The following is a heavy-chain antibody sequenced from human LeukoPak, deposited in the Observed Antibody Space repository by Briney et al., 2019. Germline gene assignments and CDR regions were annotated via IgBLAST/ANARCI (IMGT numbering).Heavy chain of an antibody. V-gene: IGHV4-38-2*02. J-gene: IGHJ4*02. CDR1: GYSITRGYY. CDR3: SRASSTSYHDY. CDR2: IYHSGST. Sequence: SETLSLTCTVSGYSITRGYYWGWIPQPPGKGLEWIGTIYHSGSTYYNPSLKSRVTISVDTSENQFSLKLSSVTAADTALYYCSRASSTSYHDYWGQGTLVSVSS. D-gene: IGHD2-2*01.